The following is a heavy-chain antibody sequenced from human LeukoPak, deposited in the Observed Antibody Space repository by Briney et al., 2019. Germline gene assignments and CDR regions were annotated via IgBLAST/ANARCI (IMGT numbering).Heavy chain of an antibody. CDR1: GGTFSSYA. CDR3: ARDEPDYIAAAAHYYMDV. CDR2: IIPIFGTA. V-gene: IGHV1-69*01. J-gene: IGHJ6*03. Sequence: GSSVKVSCKASGGTFSSYAISWVRQAPGQGLEWMGGIIPIFGTANYAQKFQGRVTITADESTSTAYMELSSLRSEDTAVYYCARDEPDYIAAAAHYYMDVWGKGTTVTVSS. D-gene: IGHD6-13*01.